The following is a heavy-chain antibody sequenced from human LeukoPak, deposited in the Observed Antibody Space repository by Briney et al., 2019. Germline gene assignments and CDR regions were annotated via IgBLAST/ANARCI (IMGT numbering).Heavy chain of an antibody. J-gene: IGHJ5*02. CDR3: ARDHVNSSSWYEVGFDP. CDR2: IIPIFGTA. CDR1: GGTFSSYA. Sequence: ASVKVSCRASGGTFSSYAISWVRQAPGQGLEWMGGIIPIFGTANYAQKFQGRVTITADESTSTAYMELSSLRSEDTAVYYCARDHVNSSSWYEVGFDPWGQGTLVTVSS. D-gene: IGHD6-13*01. V-gene: IGHV1-69*13.